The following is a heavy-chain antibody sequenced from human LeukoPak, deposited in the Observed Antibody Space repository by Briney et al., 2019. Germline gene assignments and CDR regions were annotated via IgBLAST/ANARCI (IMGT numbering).Heavy chain of an antibody. D-gene: IGHD1-26*01. CDR2: IHDSGST. J-gene: IGHJ4*02. V-gene: IGHV4-39*01. CDR3: ARQWPTAFDY. CDR1: GGSISSSSYY. Sequence: SETLSLTCTVSGGSISSSSYYWGWIRQPPGKGLEWIGTIHDSGSTYYNPSLKSRVTISVDTSKNKFSLKLRSVTAADTAVYYCARQWPTAFDYWGQGTLVTVSS.